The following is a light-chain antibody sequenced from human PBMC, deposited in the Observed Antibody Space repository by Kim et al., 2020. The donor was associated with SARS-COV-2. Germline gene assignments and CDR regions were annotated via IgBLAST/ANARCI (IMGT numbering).Light chain of an antibody. CDR2: DVS. V-gene: IGLV2-14*03. CDR1: SSCVGSYTY. CDR3: SSYTSSSTLVV. Sequence: QSVTISCTGTSSCVGSYTYVSWYQQHPGKAPKLMIYDVSNRPSGVSNRFSGSKSVNTTSLTISGLQAEDEADYYCSSYTSSSTLVVFGGGTKLTVL. J-gene: IGLJ2*01.